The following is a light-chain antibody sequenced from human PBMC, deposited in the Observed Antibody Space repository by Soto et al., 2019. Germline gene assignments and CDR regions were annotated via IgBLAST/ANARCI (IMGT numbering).Light chain of an antibody. J-gene: IGKJ1*01. CDR1: QSVSRC. CDR2: DAS. Sequence: EIVLTQSPGTLSSSPGERATLSCRASQSVSRCLAWYQQKPVQAPSHLLFDASYSATGMLARFSGSGSWTDFTLTTISLEPEDFAVYYCQQRSDCPYTFGQGTKVDIK. V-gene: IGKV3-11*01. CDR3: QQRSDCPYT.